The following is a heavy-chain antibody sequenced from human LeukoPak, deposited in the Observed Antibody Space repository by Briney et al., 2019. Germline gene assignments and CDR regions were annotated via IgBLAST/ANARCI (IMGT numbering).Heavy chain of an antibody. CDR3: AKDRSGGPTYNWFDP. CDR2: IRYDGNNK. CDR1: GFTFSSYG. J-gene: IGHJ5*02. D-gene: IGHD1-1*01. Sequence: GGSLRLSCAASGFTFSSYGMHWVRQTPGKGLEWVAFIRYDGNNKYYADSVKGRFTISGDNSKNTLYLQMNSLRAEDTAVYYCAKDRSGGPTYNWFDPWGQGTLVTVSS. V-gene: IGHV3-30*02.